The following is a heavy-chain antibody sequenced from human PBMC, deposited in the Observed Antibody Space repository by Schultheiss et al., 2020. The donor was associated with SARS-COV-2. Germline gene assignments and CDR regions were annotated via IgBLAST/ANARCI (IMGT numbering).Heavy chain of an antibody. Sequence: GGSLRLSCAASGFTVSSNYMSWVRQAPGMGLEWVSSLDSSSTYIYYADSVKGRFTISRDNAKKSLYLQMNSLRAEDTALYFCATSVRDAFDIWGQGTLVTVSS. J-gene: IGHJ3*02. V-gene: IGHV3-21*01. CDR1: GFTVSSNY. CDR3: ATSVRDAFDI. CDR2: LDSSSTYI.